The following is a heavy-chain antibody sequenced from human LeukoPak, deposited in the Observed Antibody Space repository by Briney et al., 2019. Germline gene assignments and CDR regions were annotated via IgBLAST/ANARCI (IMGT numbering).Heavy chain of an antibody. Sequence: PGGSLRLSCAASGFTFSSYGMHWARQAPGKGLEWVAVIWYDGSNKYYADSVKGRFTISRDNSKNTLYLQMNSLRAEDTAVYYCARGNTAMIYYAFDIWGQGTMVTVSS. D-gene: IGHD5-18*01. J-gene: IGHJ3*02. CDR1: GFTFSSYG. CDR2: IWYDGSNK. V-gene: IGHV3-33*01. CDR3: ARGNTAMIYYAFDI.